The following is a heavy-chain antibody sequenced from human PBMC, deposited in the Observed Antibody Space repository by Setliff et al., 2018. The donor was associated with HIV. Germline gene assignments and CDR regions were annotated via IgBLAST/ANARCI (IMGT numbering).Heavy chain of an antibody. V-gene: IGHV4-31*03. D-gene: IGHD2-15*01. CDR1: GASISSGGYY. CDR2: IYYTGTT. CDR3: ARLGTRTVAADADFDS. J-gene: IGHJ4*02. Sequence: SETLSLTCTVSGASISSGGYYWSWIRQHPVKGLEWIGYIYYTGTTFYNPSLESRLIISLDTPKDQFSLRLTSVTAADTAVYYCARLGTRTVAADADFDSWGQGALVTVSS.